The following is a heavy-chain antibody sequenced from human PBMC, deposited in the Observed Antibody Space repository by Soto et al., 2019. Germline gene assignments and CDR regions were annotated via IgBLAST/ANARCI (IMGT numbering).Heavy chain of an antibody. CDR2: IYYSGST. Sequence: SETLSLTCTVSGGSISSSSYYWGWIRQPPGKGLEWIGSIYYSGSTYYNPSLKSRVTISVDTSKNQFSLKLSSVTAADTAVYYCARDQALRFFDYWYFDLWGRGTLVTVSS. J-gene: IGHJ2*01. CDR3: ARDQALRFFDYWYFDL. D-gene: IGHD3-9*01. CDR1: GGSISSSSYY. V-gene: IGHV4-39*07.